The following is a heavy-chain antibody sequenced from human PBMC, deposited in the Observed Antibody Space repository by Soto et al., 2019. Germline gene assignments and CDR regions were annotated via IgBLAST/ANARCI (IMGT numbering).Heavy chain of an antibody. D-gene: IGHD3-10*01. J-gene: IGHJ4*02. CDR2: IIPFLGKI. CDR1: GSIFITYG. V-gene: IGHV1-69*06. CDR3: AREPAHRGATGRPLLPENFHS. Sequence: QVQLVQSGAEMKMPGSSVKVSCKTSGSIFITYGISWVRQAPGQGLEWMGGIIPFLGKINHAQIFQDRVTIDSYKAKSTVYLEMPALISNDTAVYYCAREPAHRGATGRPLLPENFHSWGQGTLVTVSS.